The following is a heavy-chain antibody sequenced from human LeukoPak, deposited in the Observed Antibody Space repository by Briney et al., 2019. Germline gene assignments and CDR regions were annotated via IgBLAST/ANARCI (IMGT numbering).Heavy chain of an antibody. CDR3: ARGGCSSTSCYTENAFDI. J-gene: IGHJ3*02. V-gene: IGHV4-59*01. Sequence: PPETLSLTCTVSGGSISSYYWSWIRQPPGKGLEWIGYIYYSGSTNYNPSLKSRVTISVNTSKNQFSLKLSSVNAADTAVYYCARGGCSSTSCYTENAFDIWGQGTMVTVSS. CDR2: IYYSGST. CDR1: GGSISSYY. D-gene: IGHD2-2*02.